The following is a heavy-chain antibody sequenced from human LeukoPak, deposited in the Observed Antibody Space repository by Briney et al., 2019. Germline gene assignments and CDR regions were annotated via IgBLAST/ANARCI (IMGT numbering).Heavy chain of an antibody. CDR3: ARDTTPWGYSDL. D-gene: IGHD1-14*01. V-gene: IGHV4-59*01. Sequence: PSETLSLTCTVSGGSIGSYYWSWIRQPPGKGLEWIGYIYYSGSTNYNPSLKSRVTISVDTSKNQFSLKLSSVTAADTAVYYCARDTTPWGYSDLWGRGTLVTVSS. CDR2: IYYSGST. J-gene: IGHJ2*01. CDR1: GGSIGSYY.